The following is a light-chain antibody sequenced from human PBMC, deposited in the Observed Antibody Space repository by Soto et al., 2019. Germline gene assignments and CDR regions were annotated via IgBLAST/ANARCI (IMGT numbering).Light chain of an antibody. Sequence: QSVLTQPASVSGSPGQSITISSTGTSSDVGTYNFVSWYRQHPVKAPILIIFDVSSRPSGISNRFSGSKSGNTASLTISGVQAEDEADYYCSSYANSDTVIFGGGTKVTVL. CDR3: SSYANSDTVI. CDR2: DVS. V-gene: IGLV2-14*01. J-gene: IGLJ2*01. CDR1: SSDVGTYNF.